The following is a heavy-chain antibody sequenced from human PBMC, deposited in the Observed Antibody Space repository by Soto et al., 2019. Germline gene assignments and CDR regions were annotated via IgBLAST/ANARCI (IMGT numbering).Heavy chain of an antibody. D-gene: IGHD3-10*01. V-gene: IGHV3-23*01. CDR1: GFTFSSYA. CDR3: AKTPTKLYGSGRYIDY. J-gene: IGHJ4*02. Sequence: GGSLRLSCAASGFTFSSYAMSWVRQAPGKGLEWVSAISGSGGSTYYADSVKGRFTISRDNSKNTLYLQMNSLRAEDTAVIYCAKTPTKLYGSGRYIDYWGQGTLVTVSS. CDR2: ISGSGGST.